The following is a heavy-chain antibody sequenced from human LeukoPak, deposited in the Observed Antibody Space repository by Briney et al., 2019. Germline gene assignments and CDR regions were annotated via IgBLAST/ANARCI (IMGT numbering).Heavy chain of an antibody. CDR1: GGSISSYY. CDR3: ARLYGGNGDY. CDR2: IYYSGST. J-gene: IGHJ4*02. D-gene: IGHD2-15*01. V-gene: IGHV4-59*08. Sequence: SETLSLTCTVSGGSISSYYWSWIRQPPGKRLEWIGCIYYSGSTNYNPPLKSRVTMSVDTSKNQFSLKLSSVTAADTAVYYCARLYGGNGDYWGQGTLVTVSS.